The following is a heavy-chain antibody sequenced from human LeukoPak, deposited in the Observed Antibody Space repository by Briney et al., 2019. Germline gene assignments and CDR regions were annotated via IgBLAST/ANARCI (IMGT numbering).Heavy chain of an antibody. CDR2: ISTSGSTI. CDR1: GFNFSSYE. J-gene: IGHJ4*02. V-gene: IGHV3-48*03. D-gene: IGHD6-13*01. Sequence: HPGGSLRLSCAASGFNFSSYEMIWVRQAPGKGLEWISYISTSGSTIYYGDSVEGRFTISRDNAKNSLYLQMNSLRAEDTAVYYCGRGDYSSSWYLDHWGQGTLVTVSS. CDR3: GRGDYSSSWYLDH.